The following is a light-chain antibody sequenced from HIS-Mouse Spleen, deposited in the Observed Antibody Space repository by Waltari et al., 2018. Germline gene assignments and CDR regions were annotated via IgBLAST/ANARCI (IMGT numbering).Light chain of an antibody. Sequence: QSVLTQPPSVSGAPGQRVTISCTGSSSNIGAGYDVHWYQQRPGTAPKLLIYGNSNRPSGVPDRFSGSKSGTSASLAITGLQAEDEADYYCQSYDSSLSGPWVFGGGTKLTVL. J-gene: IGLJ3*02. CDR3: QSYDSSLSGPWV. CDR2: GNS. CDR1: SSNIGAGYD. V-gene: IGLV1-40*01.